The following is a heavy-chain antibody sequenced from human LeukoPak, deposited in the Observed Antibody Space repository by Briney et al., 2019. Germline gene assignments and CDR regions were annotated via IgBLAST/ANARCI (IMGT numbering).Heavy chain of an antibody. CDR2: IRYDGSNK. J-gene: IGHJ5*02. CDR1: VFTFSSYG. V-gene: IGHV3-30*02. Sequence: PGGSLRLSCAASVFTFSSYGMHWVRQAPGKGLEWVAFIRYDGSNKYYADSVKGRFTISRDNSKNTLYLQMNSLRAEDTAVYYCAKDAPYYDFWSGYFSGGNWFDPWGQGTLVTVSS. D-gene: IGHD3-3*01. CDR3: AKDAPYYDFWSGYFSGGNWFDP.